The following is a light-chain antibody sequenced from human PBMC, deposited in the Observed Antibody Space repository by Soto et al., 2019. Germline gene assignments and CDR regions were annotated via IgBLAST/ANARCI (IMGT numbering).Light chain of an antibody. CDR2: DVS. J-gene: IGLJ2*01. Sequence: QCALTQPASVSGSPGQSITISCTGTSSDVGTYNYVSWHQQHPGKAPKLMIYDVSNRPSGISNRFSGSKSGNTASLTISGLQAEDEADYYCSSYRSGSTLVFGGGTKLTVL. V-gene: IGLV2-14*01. CDR1: SSDVGTYNY. CDR3: SSYRSGSTLV.